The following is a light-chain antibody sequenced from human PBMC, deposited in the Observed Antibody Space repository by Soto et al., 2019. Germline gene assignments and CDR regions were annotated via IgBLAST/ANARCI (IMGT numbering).Light chain of an antibody. CDR3: QQYETFSGT. CDR2: DAS. Sequence: DIQMTQSPSSLSASVGDRVTIPCQASQDISNYLNWYQQKPGKAPKLLIYDASNLETGVPSRFSGSGSGTDFTFTISSLQPEDIATYYCQQYETFSGTFGPGTKVDIK. V-gene: IGKV1-33*01. CDR1: QDISNY. J-gene: IGKJ1*01.